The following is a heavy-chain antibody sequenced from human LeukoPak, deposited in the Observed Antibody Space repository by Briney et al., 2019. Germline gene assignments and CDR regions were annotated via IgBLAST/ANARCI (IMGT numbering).Heavy chain of an antibody. J-gene: IGHJ4*02. V-gene: IGHV4-39*01. Sequence: SETLSLTCTVSGGSISSSSYYWGWIRQPPGKGLEWIGSIYYSGSTYYNPSLKSRVTISVDTSKNQFSLKLSSVTAADTAVYYCARPSSQTIREDVWGQGTLVTVSS. CDR3: ARPSSQTIREDV. CDR1: GGSISSSSYY. CDR2: IYYSGST. D-gene: IGHD2-2*01.